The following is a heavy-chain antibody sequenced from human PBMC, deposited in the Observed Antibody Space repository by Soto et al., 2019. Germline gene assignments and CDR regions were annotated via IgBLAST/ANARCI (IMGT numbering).Heavy chain of an antibody. CDR3: ARGLRGVVIIGNWFDP. D-gene: IGHD3-3*01. V-gene: IGHV3-30-3*01. J-gene: IGHJ5*02. CDR1: GFTFSSYA. CDR2: ISYDGSNK. Sequence: QVQLVESGGGVVQPGRSLRLSCAASGFTFSSYAMHWVRQAPGKGLEWVAVISYDGSNKYYADSVKGRFTIFRDNSKNTLCLQMNSLRSEDTAVYYCARGLRGVVIIGNWFDPWGQGTLVTVSS.